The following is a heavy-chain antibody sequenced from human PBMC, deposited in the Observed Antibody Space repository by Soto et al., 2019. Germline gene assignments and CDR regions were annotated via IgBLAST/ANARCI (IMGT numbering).Heavy chain of an antibody. CDR3: AREEGVLLWFGEFYGMDV. V-gene: IGHV1-3*01. Sequence: ASVKVSCKASGYTFTSYAMQWVRQAPGQRLEWMGWINAGNGNTKYSQKFQGRVTITRDTSASTAYMELSSLRSEDTAVYYCAREEGVLLWFGEFYGMDVWGQGTTVTVSS. CDR1: GYTFTSYA. J-gene: IGHJ6*02. CDR2: INAGNGNT. D-gene: IGHD3-10*01.